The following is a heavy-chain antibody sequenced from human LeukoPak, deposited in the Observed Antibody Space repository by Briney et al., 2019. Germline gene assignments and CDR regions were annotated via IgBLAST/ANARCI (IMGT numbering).Heavy chain of an antibody. CDR3: AREGHIVGGTQPVDY. CDR1: GDSLIDDY. J-gene: IGHJ4*02. Sequence: ASLKVSCKPSGDSLIDDYMHFVRPAPGQRLEWMGWIDPNSGGTNYAQKFQGRVTMTRDTSISTAYMALSRLRFDDSPVYYWAREGHIVGGTQPVDYWGQGILVTVSS. CDR2: IDPNSGGT. D-gene: IGHD1-26*01. V-gene: IGHV1-2*02.